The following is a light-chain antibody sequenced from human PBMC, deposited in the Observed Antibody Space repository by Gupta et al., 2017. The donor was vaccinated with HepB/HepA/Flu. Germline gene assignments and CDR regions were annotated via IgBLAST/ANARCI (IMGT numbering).Light chain of an antibody. CDR3: QSYDSSLSGWV. CDR1: SSNIGAVYD. Sequence: HSVLTQPPSVSGAPVQMSTISSTGSSSNIGAVYDLHWYQQLPGTAPKFLIYGNTNRPSGVPDRFSGSKCGTSAALAITGIQAEDEADYYCQSYDSSLSGWVFGGGTKLTVL. CDR2: GNT. J-gene: IGLJ3*02. V-gene: IGLV1-40*01.